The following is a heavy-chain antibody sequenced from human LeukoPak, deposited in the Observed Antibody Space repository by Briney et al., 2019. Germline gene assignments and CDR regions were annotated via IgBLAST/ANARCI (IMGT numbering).Heavy chain of an antibody. CDR3: ARARWRQGWFDP. Sequence: SETLSLTFAVYGGSFSGYYWSWIRQPPGKGLEWIGEINHSGSTNYNPSLKSRVTISVDTSKNQFSLKLSSVTAADTAVYYCARARWRQGWFDPWGQGTLVTVSS. J-gene: IGHJ5*02. D-gene: IGHD2-21*02. CDR2: INHSGST. CDR1: GGSFSGYY. V-gene: IGHV4-34*01.